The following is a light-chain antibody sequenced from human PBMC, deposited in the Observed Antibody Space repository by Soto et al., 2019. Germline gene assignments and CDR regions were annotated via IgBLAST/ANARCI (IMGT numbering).Light chain of an antibody. V-gene: IGLV1-51*01. CDR1: TSNIVNNF. CDR3: GTWDYSLTAFV. J-gene: IGLJ2*01. Sequence: QSVLTQPPSVSAAPGEKVTISCSGRTSNIVNNFVSWYQQFPGTAPQLLIHDNNKRPSGIPDRFSGSKSGSSATLGITGLQTGDEALYYCGTWDYSLTAFVLGGGTKVTVL. CDR2: DNN.